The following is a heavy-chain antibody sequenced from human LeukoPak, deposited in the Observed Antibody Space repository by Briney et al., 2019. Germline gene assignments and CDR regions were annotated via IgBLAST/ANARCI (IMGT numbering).Heavy chain of an antibody. V-gene: IGHV1-2*02. CDR2: INPNSGGT. Sequence: GASAKVSCKASGYTFTGYYMHWVRQAPGQGLEWMGWINPNSGGTNYAQKFQGRVTMTRDTSISTAYMELSRLRSDDTAVYYCAKGYDSSGYQPDDAFDIWGQGTMVTVSS. CDR1: GYTFTGYY. CDR3: AKGYDSSGYQPDDAFDI. J-gene: IGHJ3*02. D-gene: IGHD3-22*01.